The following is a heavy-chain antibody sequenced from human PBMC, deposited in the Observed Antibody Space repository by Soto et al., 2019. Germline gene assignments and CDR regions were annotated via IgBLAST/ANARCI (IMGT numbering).Heavy chain of an antibody. V-gene: IGHV1-18*04. Sequence: ASVKVSCKASGYTFTSYGISWVRQAPGQGLEWMGWISAYNGNTNYAQKLQGRVTMTTDTSTSTAYMELRSLRSDDTAVYYCARGQRNTAMGNWFDPWGQGTLVTVSS. CDR2: ISAYNGNT. D-gene: IGHD5-18*01. CDR1: GYTFTSYG. CDR3: ARGQRNTAMGNWFDP. J-gene: IGHJ5*02.